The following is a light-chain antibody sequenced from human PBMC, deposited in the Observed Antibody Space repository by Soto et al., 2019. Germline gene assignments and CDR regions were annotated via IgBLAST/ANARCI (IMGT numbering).Light chain of an antibody. Sequence: EIVLTQSPGTLSLSPLERATLSFMASQSVSSSYLVWHQQKPGQAHRLLIYAASRRATGIPDRFSGSGSGTDFTLTISRLEPEDFAVYYCKQYGSSPWTFGQGTKVDI. J-gene: IGKJ1*01. CDR2: AAS. CDR3: KQYGSSPWT. V-gene: IGKV3-20*01. CDR1: QSVSSSY.